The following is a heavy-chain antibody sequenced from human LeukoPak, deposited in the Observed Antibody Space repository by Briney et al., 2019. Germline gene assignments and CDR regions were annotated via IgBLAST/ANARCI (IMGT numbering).Heavy chain of an antibody. V-gene: IGHV3-30*04. CDR1: GFTFSNFA. J-gene: IGHJ4*02. CDR3: AGLCSGETCPGAFEN. CDR2: ISYDGNDQ. Sequence: PGGSLRLSCAASGFTFSNFAMHWVRQAPGKGLEWVATISYDGNDQEYADSVKGRFTISRDNSKNTLYVQLSRLRTEDTAVYYCAGLCSGETCPGAFENWGQGALVTVSS. D-gene: IGHD2-15*01.